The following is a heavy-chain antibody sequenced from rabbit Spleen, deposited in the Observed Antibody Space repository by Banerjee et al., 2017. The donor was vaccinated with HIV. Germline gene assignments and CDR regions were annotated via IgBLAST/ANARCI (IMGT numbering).Heavy chain of an antibody. CDR1: GFFFSSRYY. Sequence: QSLEESGGDLVKPEGSLTLTCTASGFFFSSRYYMCWVRQAPGKGLEWIGCIDTGNGNTDYASWAKGRFTISKTSSTTVTLQMTSLTAADTATYFCARDTGSSFSSYGMDLWGPGTLVTVS. J-gene: IGHJ6*01. D-gene: IGHD8-1*01. V-gene: IGHV1S40*01. CDR3: ARDTGSSFSSYGMDL. CDR2: IDTGNGNT.